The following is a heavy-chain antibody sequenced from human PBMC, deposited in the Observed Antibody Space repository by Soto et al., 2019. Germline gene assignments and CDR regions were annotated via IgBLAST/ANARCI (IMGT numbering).Heavy chain of an antibody. J-gene: IGHJ5*02. Sequence: SGPTLVNPTQTLTLTCTFSGFSLSTSGVGVDWIRQPPGKALEWLALIYWDDDKRYSPSLKSRLTITKDTSKNQVVLTMTNMDPVDTATYYWARNRIAAAGTFFWFDPWGQGTLVTVSS. CDR2: IYWDDDK. D-gene: IGHD6-13*01. CDR3: ARNRIAAAGTFFWFDP. V-gene: IGHV2-5*02. CDR1: GFSLSTSGVG.